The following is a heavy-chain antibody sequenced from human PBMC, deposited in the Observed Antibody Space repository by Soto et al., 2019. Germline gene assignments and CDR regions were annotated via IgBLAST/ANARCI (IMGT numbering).Heavy chain of an antibody. J-gene: IGHJ6*02. Sequence: QVQLQESGPGQVKPSETLSLTCTVSGDSISSNYWSWVRQPPGKGLECIGYISNSGSTNFNPSLKSRVAISVDTSTNQFSLNLSSVTAADTAVDYCARGKPTAGRPFYYYGMDVWGQGTTVTVSS. CDR1: GDSISSNY. D-gene: IGHD6-6*01. CDR2: ISNSGST. CDR3: ARGKPTAGRPFYYYGMDV. V-gene: IGHV4-59*01.